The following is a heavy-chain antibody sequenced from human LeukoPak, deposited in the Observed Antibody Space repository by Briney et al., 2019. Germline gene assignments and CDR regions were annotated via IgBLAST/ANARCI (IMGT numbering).Heavy chain of an antibody. Sequence: ASVKVSCKASGYTFTSYGISWVRQAPGQGLEWMGWISAYNGNTNYAQKLQGRVTMTTDTSTSTAYMELRSLRSDDTAVYYCARIAYSSSSLDYYYYYMDVWGKGTTVTVSS. CDR3: ARIAYSSSSLDYYYYYMDV. CDR2: ISAYNGNT. D-gene: IGHD6-6*01. J-gene: IGHJ6*03. CDR1: GYTFTSYG. V-gene: IGHV1-18*01.